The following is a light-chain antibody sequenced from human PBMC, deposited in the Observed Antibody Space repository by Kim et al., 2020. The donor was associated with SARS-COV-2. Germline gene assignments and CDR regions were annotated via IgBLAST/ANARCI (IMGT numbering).Light chain of an antibody. CDR1: RNVLFSSNNKNY. J-gene: IGKJ2*01. CDR2: WAS. Sequence: DIVMTQSPDSLAVSLGERATINCKSSRNVLFSSNNKNYLAWFQQKPGQPPTLLIHWASTRESGIPDRFSGSGSGTNFTLTISSLQAEDVAVYYCHQYYSAPYTFGQGTKLEI. CDR3: HQYYSAPYT. V-gene: IGKV4-1*01.